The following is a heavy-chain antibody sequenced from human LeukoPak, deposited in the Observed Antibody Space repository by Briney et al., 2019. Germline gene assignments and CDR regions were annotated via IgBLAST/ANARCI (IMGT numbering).Heavy chain of an antibody. V-gene: IGHV3-23*01. Sequence: GGSLRLSCAASGFTFSSYAMSWVRQAPGKGLEWVSAISGSGGSTYYADSVKGRFTISRDNSKNTLYLQMNSLRAEDTAVYYCAKDYYDSSGYYHKPGVWFDPWGQGTLVTVSS. CDR3: AKDYYDSSGYYHKPGVWFDP. CDR1: GFTFSSYA. D-gene: IGHD3-22*01. J-gene: IGHJ5*02. CDR2: ISGSGGST.